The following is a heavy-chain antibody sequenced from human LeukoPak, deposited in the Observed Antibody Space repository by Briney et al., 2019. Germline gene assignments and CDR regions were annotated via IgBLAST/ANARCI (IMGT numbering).Heavy chain of an antibody. D-gene: IGHD2-2*01. CDR1: GYTFTGYY. J-gene: IGHJ4*02. Sequence: GASVKVSCKASGYTFTGYYMHWVRQAPGQGLEWMGWINPNSGGTNYAQKLQGRVTMTTDTSTSTAYMELRSLRSDDTAVYYCARGRDGCSSTSCYLSPGDYWGQGTLVTVSS. CDR2: INPNSGGT. V-gene: IGHV1-2*02. CDR3: ARGRDGCSSTSCYLSPGDY.